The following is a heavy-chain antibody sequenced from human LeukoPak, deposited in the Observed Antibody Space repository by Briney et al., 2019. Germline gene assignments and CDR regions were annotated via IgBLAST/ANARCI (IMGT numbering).Heavy chain of an antibody. V-gene: IGHV4-34*01. CDR3: ARRRRYCNSTSCFRMDV. CDR2: IDHSGST. D-gene: IGHD2-2*01. CDR1: GGSFSGYY. J-gene: IGHJ6*03. Sequence: PSETLSLTCAVYGGSFSGYYWSWIRQPPGKGLELIGEIDHSGSTNYNPSLKSRVTISVDTSKNQFSLKLSSVTAADTAVYYCARRRRYCNSTSCFRMDVWGKGTTVTVSS.